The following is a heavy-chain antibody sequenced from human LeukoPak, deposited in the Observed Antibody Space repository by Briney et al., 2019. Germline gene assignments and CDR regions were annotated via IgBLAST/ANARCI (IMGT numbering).Heavy chain of an antibody. Sequence: SETLSLTCAVYGGSFSGYYWSWIRQPPGKGLEWIGEINHSGSTNYNPSLKSRVTISVDTSKNQFSPKLSSVTAADTAVYYCARGGYGSGSYYNPKNYFDYWGQGTLVTVSS. CDR2: INHSGST. V-gene: IGHV4-34*01. D-gene: IGHD3-10*01. J-gene: IGHJ4*02. CDR1: GGSFSGYY. CDR3: ARGGYGSGSYYNPKNYFDY.